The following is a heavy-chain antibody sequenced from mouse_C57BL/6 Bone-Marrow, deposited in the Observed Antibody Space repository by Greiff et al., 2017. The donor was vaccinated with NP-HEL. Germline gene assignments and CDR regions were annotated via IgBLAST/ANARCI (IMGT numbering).Heavy chain of an antibody. CDR3: ASLIYYDYGVWFAY. CDR1: GFTFSSYA. Sequence: EVKLVESGGGLVKPGGSLKLSCAASGFTFSSYAISWVRQTPEKRLEWVATISDGGSYTYYPDNVKGRFTISRDHAKNNLYLQMSHLKSEDTAMYYCASLIYYDYGVWFAYWGQGTLVTVSA. J-gene: IGHJ3*01. D-gene: IGHD2-4*01. CDR2: ISDGGSYT. V-gene: IGHV5-4*03.